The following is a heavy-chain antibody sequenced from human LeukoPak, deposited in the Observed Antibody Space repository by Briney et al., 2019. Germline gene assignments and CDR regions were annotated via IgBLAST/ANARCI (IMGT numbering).Heavy chain of an antibody. D-gene: IGHD2/OR15-2a*01. J-gene: IGHJ5*02. V-gene: IGHV4-38-2*02. CDR1: GGSISSYY. Sequence: SETLSLTCTVSGGSISSYYWGWIRQPPGKGLEWIGSIYHSGSTYYNPSLKSRVTISVDTSKNQFSLKLSSVTAADTAVYYCARAIWPIYANWFDPWGQGTLVTVSS. CDR3: ARAIWPIYANWFDP. CDR2: IYHSGST.